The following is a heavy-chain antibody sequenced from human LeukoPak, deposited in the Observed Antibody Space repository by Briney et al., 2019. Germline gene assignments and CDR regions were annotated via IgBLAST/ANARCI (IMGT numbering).Heavy chain of an antibody. CDR2: ISYSGST. J-gene: IGHJ4*02. V-gene: IGHV4-59*01. CDR1: GGSISSYY. Sequence: SETLSLTCTVSGGSISSYYWSWIRQPPGKGLEWLGYISYSGSTNYNPSLKSRVTISVDTSKNQFSLKLSSVTAADTAVYYCARARNYDSSGYYYSVWDYWGQGTLVTVSS. CDR3: ARARNYDSSGYYYSVWDY. D-gene: IGHD3-22*01.